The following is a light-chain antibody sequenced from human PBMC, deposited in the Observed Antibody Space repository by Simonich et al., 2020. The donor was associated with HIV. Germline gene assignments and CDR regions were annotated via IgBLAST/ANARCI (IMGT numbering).Light chain of an antibody. Sequence: QTVVTQEPSLTVSPGGTVTLTCASSTGAVTSGHYPYWFQQKPGQAPRTLIYDTSNKHSWTPARFSGSLLGGKAALTLSGVQPEDEADYYCQSYDSSLSGWVFGGGTKLTVL. CDR2: DTS. CDR1: TGAVTSGHY. CDR3: QSYDSSLSGWV. J-gene: IGLJ3*02. V-gene: IGLV7-46*01.